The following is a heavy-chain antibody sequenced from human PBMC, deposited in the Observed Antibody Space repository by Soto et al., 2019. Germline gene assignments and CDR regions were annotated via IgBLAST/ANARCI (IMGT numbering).Heavy chain of an antibody. J-gene: IGHJ3*02. D-gene: IGHD3-9*01. CDR1: GFMCTRST. Sequence: XESLRLCVVASGFMCTRSTMNWVRQAPGKGLEWVSSITSASDYIFYADSVKGRFTISRDNAKNSLYLQMNSLRAEDTAVYYCARVGTGSSTPLDIWGQGTMVTGSS. V-gene: IGHV3-21*01. CDR2: ITSASDYI. CDR3: ARVGTGSSTPLDI.